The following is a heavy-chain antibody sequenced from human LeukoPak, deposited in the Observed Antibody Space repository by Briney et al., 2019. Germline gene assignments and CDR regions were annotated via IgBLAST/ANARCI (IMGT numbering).Heavy chain of an antibody. CDR2: INPNSGGT. J-gene: IGHJ6*03. D-gene: IGHD3-10*01. Sequence: ASVKVSCKASGYTFTGYYMHWVRQAPGQGLEWMGWINPNSGGTNYAQKFQGKVTMARDTSISTAYMELSRLRSDDTAVYYCARDYYGSGSYYNEAYCYMDVWGKGTTVTISS. CDR1: GYTFTGYY. V-gene: IGHV1-2*02. CDR3: ARDYYGSGSYYNEAYCYMDV.